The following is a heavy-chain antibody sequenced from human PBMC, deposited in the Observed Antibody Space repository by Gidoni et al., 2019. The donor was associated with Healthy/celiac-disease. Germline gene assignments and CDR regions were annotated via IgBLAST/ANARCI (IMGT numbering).Heavy chain of an antibody. D-gene: IGHD3-9*01. CDR3: ARGYTRLRYFDSNPSGASQWLHPWNY. V-gene: IGHV4-34*01. Sequence: QVQLQQWGAGLLKPSETLSLTCAVYGGSFSGYYWSWIRQPPGKGLEWIGEINHSGSTNYNPSLKSRVTISVDTSKNQFSLKLSSVTAADTAVYYCARGYTRLRYFDSNPSGASQWLHPWNYWGQGTLVTVSS. J-gene: IGHJ4*02. CDR2: INHSGST. CDR1: GGSFSGYY.